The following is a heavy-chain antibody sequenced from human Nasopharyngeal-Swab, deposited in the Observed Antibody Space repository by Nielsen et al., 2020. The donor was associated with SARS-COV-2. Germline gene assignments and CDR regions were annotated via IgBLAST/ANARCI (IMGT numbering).Heavy chain of an antibody. CDR3: ARGTDIPPDY. D-gene: IGHD3-9*01. J-gene: IGHJ4*02. Sequence: WIRQPPGKGLEWIGNIFSGGNTYHNPSLDSRVTISLDTSKNQFSLKLSSVTAADTAVYYCARGTDIPPDYWGQGTLVTVSS. CDR2: IFSGGNT. V-gene: IGHV4-39*07.